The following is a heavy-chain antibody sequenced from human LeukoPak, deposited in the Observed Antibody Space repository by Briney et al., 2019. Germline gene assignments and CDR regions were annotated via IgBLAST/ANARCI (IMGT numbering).Heavy chain of an antibody. V-gene: IGHV4-38-2*02. CDR2: MYHSGIT. CDR3: ARLTPGKNWFDP. J-gene: IGHJ5*02. D-gene: IGHD3-10*01. Sequence: ASETLSLTCTVSGYSINSAYYWGWIRQPPGKGLEWIGTMYHSGITYYNLSLKSRVTISVDTSKNQFSLKLNSVTAADTAVYYCARLTPGKNWFDPWGHRTLVTVSS. CDR1: GYSINSAYY.